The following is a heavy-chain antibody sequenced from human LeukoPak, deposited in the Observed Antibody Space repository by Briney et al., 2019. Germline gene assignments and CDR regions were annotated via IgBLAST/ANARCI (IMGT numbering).Heavy chain of an antibody. D-gene: IGHD5-24*01. CDR2: IIPILGIA. J-gene: IGHJ4*02. CDR3: ARDQLTVTTDGYNNY. V-gene: IGHV1-69*04. CDR1: GGTFSSYA. Sequence: SVKVSCKASGGTFSSYAISWVRQAPGQGLEWMGRIIPILGIANYAQKFQGRVTITADKSTSTAYMELSSLRSEDTAVYYCARDQLTVTTDGYNNYWGQGTLVTVSS.